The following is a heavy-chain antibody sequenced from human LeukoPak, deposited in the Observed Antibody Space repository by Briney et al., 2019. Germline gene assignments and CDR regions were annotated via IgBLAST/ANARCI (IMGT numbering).Heavy chain of an antibody. CDR1: GGSFSGYY. J-gene: IGHJ6*03. D-gene: IGHD3-10*01. CDR3: ASSSGKFFRHYYYYMDV. V-gene: IGHV4-34*01. Sequence: SETLSLTCAVYGGSFSGYYWSWIRQPPGKGLEWIGEINHSGSTNYNPSLKSRVTISVDTSKNQFSLKLSSVTAADTAVYYCASSSGKFFRHYYYYMDVWGKGTTLTVSS. CDR2: INHSGST.